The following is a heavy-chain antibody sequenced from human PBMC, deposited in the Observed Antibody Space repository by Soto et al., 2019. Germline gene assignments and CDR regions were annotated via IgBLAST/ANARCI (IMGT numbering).Heavy chain of an antibody. V-gene: IGHV3-23*01. CDR3: VKRRGAGGHFDY. CDR1: GFTFSSYA. D-gene: IGHD2-15*01. J-gene: IGHJ4*02. Sequence: DVQLLESGGGLVQPEGSLRLSCAASGFTFSSYAMGWVRQGPGKGLEWVAVVSIGGSTHYADSVRGRFTSSRDNSKNTLSLQMNSLTAEDTAVYFCVKRRGAGGHFDYWGQGALVTVSS. CDR2: VSIGGST.